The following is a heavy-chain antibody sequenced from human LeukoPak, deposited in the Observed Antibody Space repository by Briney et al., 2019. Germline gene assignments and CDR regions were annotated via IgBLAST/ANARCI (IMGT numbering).Heavy chain of an antibody. CDR2: ISGSGGTT. J-gene: IGHJ4*02. CDR1: GFTFSSYA. D-gene: IGHD5-12*01. CDR3: AKDIVATRIGFDY. V-gene: IGHV3-23*01. Sequence: GGSLRLSCAASGFTFSSYAMSWVRQAPGKGLEWVSTISGSGGTTYYADSVKGRFTISRDNSKNTLYLQMNSLGAEDTAVYYCAKDIVATRIGFDYWGQGTLVTVSS.